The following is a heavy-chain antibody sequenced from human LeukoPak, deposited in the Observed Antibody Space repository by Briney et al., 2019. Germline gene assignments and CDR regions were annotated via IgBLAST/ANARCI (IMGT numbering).Heavy chain of an antibody. CDR3: VTWATSFDF. D-gene: IGHD6-6*01. Sequence: GGSLRLSCAASGFTFSNYGMSWVRQAPGRGLEWVANIKQDGSEKYYVDSVTGRLTISRDNANNPLYLQMNSLSPEDTAVYYCVTWATSFDFWGQGTLVTVSS. J-gene: IGHJ4*02. CDR1: GFTFSNYG. V-gene: IGHV3-7*01. CDR2: IKQDGSEK.